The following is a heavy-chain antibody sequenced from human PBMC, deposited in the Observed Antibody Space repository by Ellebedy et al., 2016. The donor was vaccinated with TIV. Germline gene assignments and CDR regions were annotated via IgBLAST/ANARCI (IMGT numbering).Heavy chain of an antibody. Sequence: SETLSLTCTVSGGSISSSGYFWGWIRQSPGKGLEWIGSVSYTGTTYYNPSLKSRVTFSVDTSKSHFSLKLMSVTAADTAVYYCAEGRSGWYYFDYWGQGTRVTVSS. CDR2: VSYTGTT. D-gene: IGHD6-19*01. V-gene: IGHV4-39*02. J-gene: IGHJ4*02. CDR3: AEGRSGWYYFDY. CDR1: GGSISSSGYF.